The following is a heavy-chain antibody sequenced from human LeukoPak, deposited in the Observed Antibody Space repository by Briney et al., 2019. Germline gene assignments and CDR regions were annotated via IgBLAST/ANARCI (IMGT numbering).Heavy chain of an antibody. CDR3: ARELRYFDWLPSPDAFDI. CDR2: ISGSGGST. D-gene: IGHD3-9*01. J-gene: IGHJ3*02. Sequence: GGSLRLSCAASGFTLSSYAMSWVRQAPGKGLEGVSAISGSGGSTYYADSVKGRFTISRDNSKNTLYLQMNSLRAEDTAVYYCARELRYFDWLPSPDAFDIWGQGTMVTVSS. CDR1: GFTLSSYA. V-gene: IGHV3-23*01.